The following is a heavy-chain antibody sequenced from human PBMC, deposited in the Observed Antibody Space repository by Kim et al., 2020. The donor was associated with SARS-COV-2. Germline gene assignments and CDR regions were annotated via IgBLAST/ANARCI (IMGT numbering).Heavy chain of an antibody. Sequence: YSDSVKCRFPISTDNIKTTVYLFMNGLRGEDTAVYYCAKNRIAAALYGMDAWGQGTTVTVSS. V-gene: IGHV3-30*02. D-gene: IGHD6-13*01. J-gene: IGHJ6*02. CDR3: AKNRIAAALYGMDA.